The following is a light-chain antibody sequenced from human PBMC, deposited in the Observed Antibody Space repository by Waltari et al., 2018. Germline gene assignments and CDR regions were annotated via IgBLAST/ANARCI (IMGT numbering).Light chain of an antibody. CDR3: NSYTTGSTLTVI. CDR1: SSDIGNYNF. V-gene: IGLV2-14*03. Sequence: QSALTQPASVSGSPGPSITISCTGTSSDIGNYNFVSWYQQHPGKAPKLIIYDVSIRPSGVSNLFSGSWSGNTASLTISGLQAEDEADYYCNSYTTGSTLTVIFGGGTKLTVL. J-gene: IGLJ2*01. CDR2: DVS.